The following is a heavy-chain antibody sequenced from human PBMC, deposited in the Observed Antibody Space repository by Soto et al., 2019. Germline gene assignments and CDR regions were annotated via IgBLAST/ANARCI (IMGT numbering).Heavy chain of an antibody. CDR1: GGSISSYY. CDR2: IYYGGST. V-gene: IGHV4-59*08. CDR3: ARHNYGSGSAYFDY. Sequence: SETLSLTCTVSGGSISSYYWSWIRQPPGKGLEWIGYIYYGGSTNYNPSLKSRVTISVDTSKNQFSLKLNSMTAADTAVYYCARHNYGSGSAYFDYWGQGTLVTVSS. D-gene: IGHD3-10*01. J-gene: IGHJ4*02.